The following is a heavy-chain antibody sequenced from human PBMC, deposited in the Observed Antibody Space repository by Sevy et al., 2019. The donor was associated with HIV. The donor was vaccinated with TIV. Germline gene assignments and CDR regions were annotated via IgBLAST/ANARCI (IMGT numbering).Heavy chain of an antibody. CDR3: ARDMSVVTNRGYYYYGMDV. CDR2: INPNSGGT. CDR1: GYTFTGYY. V-gene: IGHV1-2*02. D-gene: IGHD2-21*02. Sequence: ASVKVSCKASGYTFTGYYMHWVRQAPGQGLEWMGWINPNSGGTNYAQKFQGRVTMTRETSIRTAYMELSRLRSDDTAVYYCARDMSVVTNRGYYYYGMDVWGQGTTVTVSS. J-gene: IGHJ6*02.